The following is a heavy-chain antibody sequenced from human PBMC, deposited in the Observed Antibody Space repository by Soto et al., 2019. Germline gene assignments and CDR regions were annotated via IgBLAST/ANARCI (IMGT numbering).Heavy chain of an antibody. CDR1: GFPFSSYG. Sequence: SXRLGCAASGFPFSSYGIHSVPHAPGKGLEWVAVISYDGSNKYYADSVKGRFTISRDNSKNTLYLQMNSLRAENTDVYYCAKAGYSYARGGMDVWGQGTKVTVYS. J-gene: IGHJ6*02. D-gene: IGHD5-18*01. V-gene: IGHV3-30*18. CDR3: AKAGYSYARGGMDV. CDR2: ISYDGSNK.